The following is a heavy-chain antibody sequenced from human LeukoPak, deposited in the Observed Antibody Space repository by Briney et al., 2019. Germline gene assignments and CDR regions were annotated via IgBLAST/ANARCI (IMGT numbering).Heavy chain of an antibody. Sequence: GASVKVSCKSSGYTFTGYYMHWVRQAPGQGLEWMGWINSNSGGTNYAQKFQGRVTMTRDTSISTAYMELSRLRSDDTAVYYCARPYCSGGSCHDYFDYWGQGTLVTVSS. CDR3: ARPYCSGGSCHDYFDY. J-gene: IGHJ4*02. CDR1: GYTFTGYY. V-gene: IGHV1-2*02. D-gene: IGHD2-15*01. CDR2: INSNSGGT.